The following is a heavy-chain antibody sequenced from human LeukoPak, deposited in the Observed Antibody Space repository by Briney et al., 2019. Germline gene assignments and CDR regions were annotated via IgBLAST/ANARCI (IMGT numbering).Heavy chain of an antibody. V-gene: IGHV1-18*01. CDR1: GYTFTSYG. CDR3: ARAIRGYSYGYYFDY. J-gene: IGHJ4*02. Sequence: GASVKVSCKASGYTFTSYGISWVRQAPGQGLEWMGWISAYNGNTNYAQKLQGRVTMTTDTSTSTAYMELRSLRSDDTAVYYCARAIRGYSYGYYFDYWGQGTLVTVSS. D-gene: IGHD5-18*01. CDR2: ISAYNGNT.